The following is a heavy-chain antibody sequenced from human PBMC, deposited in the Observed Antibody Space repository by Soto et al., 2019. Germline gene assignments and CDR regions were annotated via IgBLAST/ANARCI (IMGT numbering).Heavy chain of an antibody. D-gene: IGHD2-15*01. CDR2: IDTSDSYT. J-gene: IGHJ6*02. V-gene: IGHV5-10-1*01. CDR1: GYSFTSYW. Sequence: PGESLKISCNGSGYSFTSYWISWVRQMPGKGLEWLGGIDTSDSYTNYNPSFQGHVTISAHKSISTAYLQWKGLKASPTPIDDCARNPVXSGGSWRIMHRGNYYHGMEVSGQVTTVTGSS. CDR3: ARNPVXSGGSWRIMHRGNYYHGMEV.